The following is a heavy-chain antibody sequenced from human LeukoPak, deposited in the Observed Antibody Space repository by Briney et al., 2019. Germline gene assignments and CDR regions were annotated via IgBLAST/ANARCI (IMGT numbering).Heavy chain of an antibody. D-gene: IGHD6-13*01. Sequence: GGSLRLSCTASGFTFGDYAMSWVRQAPGKGLEWVGFIRSKAYGGTTEYAASVKGRFTISRDDSKSIAYLQMNSLKTEDTAVYYCTRAFQQLTVFDYWGQGTLVTVSS. V-gene: IGHV3-49*04. CDR2: IRSKAYGGTT. J-gene: IGHJ4*02. CDR1: GFTFGDYA. CDR3: TRAFQQLTVFDY.